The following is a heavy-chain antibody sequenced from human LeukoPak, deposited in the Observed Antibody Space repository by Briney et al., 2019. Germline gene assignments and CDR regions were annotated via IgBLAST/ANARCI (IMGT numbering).Heavy chain of an antibody. CDR1: GGSISSYY. D-gene: IGHD3-3*01. Sequence: SETLSLTCAVSGGSISSYYWSWIRQPAGKGLEWIGRIYTSGSTNYNPSLKSRVTMSVDTSKNQFSLKLSSVTAADTAVYYCARGIILYDFWSGSYAPYFDYWGQGTLVTVSS. CDR2: IYTSGST. V-gene: IGHV4-4*07. CDR3: ARGIILYDFWSGSYAPYFDY. J-gene: IGHJ4*02.